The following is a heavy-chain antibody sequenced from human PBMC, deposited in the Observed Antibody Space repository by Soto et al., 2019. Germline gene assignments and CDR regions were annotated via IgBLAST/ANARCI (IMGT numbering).Heavy chain of an antibody. CDR2: INPSGGST. V-gene: IGHV1-46*03. Sequence: ASVKVSCKASGYTFTSYYMHWVRQAPGQGLEWMGIINPSGGSTSYAQKFQGRVTMTRDTSTSTVHMELSSLRSEDTAVYYCARADSSGWELGYYYMDVWGKGTTVTVSS. D-gene: IGHD6-19*01. CDR3: ARADSSGWELGYYYMDV. CDR1: GYTFTSYY. J-gene: IGHJ6*03.